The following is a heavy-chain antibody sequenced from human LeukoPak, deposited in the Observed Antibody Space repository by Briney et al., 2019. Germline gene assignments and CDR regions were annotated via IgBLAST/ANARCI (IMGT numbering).Heavy chain of an antibody. Sequence: GGSLRPSCAASGFTLSDYYMSWIRQTPGKGLEWISYISTSGSSIYYADSVKGRFTLSRDSAKNSLYLEMNSLRAEDTAVYYCARAGVVLTNRGRFDYWGQGTLVTVSS. V-gene: IGHV3-11*01. J-gene: IGHJ4*02. CDR3: ARAGVVLTNRGRFDY. CDR1: GFTLSDYY. CDR2: ISTSGSSI. D-gene: IGHD4/OR15-4a*01.